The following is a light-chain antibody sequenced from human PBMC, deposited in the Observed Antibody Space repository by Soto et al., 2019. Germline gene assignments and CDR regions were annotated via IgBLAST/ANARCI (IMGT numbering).Light chain of an antibody. V-gene: IGKV1-9*01. Sequence: DIQLTQSPSFLPASIGDRVTISCRASQDISNSLAWYQQKPGKAPKLLIHAASTLQSGAPPRFSGSGSGTEFTLTVSSLQPEDFATYYCQQLNSYPLTFGRGTKLEIK. J-gene: IGKJ2*01. CDR2: AAS. CDR1: QDISNS. CDR3: QQLNSYPLT.